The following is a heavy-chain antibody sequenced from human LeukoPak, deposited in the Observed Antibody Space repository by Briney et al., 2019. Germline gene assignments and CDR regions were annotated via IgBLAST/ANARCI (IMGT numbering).Heavy chain of an antibody. CDR1: GFSFSDYA. CDR3: AKEGFDY. CDR2: ITGSGGVT. V-gene: IGHV3-23*01. Sequence: GGSLRLSCAASGFSFSDYAMAWVRQAPGKGLEWVSVITGSGGVTHYAGSVKGRFTISRDNSKNTLYLQMNSLRAEDTAVYYCAKEGFDYWGQGTLVTVSS. J-gene: IGHJ4*02.